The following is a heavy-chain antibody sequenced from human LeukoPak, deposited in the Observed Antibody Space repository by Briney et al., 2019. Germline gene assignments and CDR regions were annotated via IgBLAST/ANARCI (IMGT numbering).Heavy chain of an antibody. Sequence: PGGSLRLSCAASGPSITTYMMNWVRQAPGKGLEWVSSISDRSGHIYYADSVKGRFTISRDNSKNTLYLQMNSLRAEDTAVYYCAKSLQGIAVAVDYWGQGTLVTVSS. CDR1: GPSITTYM. CDR3: AKSLQGIAVAVDY. CDR2: ISDRSGHI. D-gene: IGHD6-19*01. J-gene: IGHJ4*02. V-gene: IGHV3-23*01.